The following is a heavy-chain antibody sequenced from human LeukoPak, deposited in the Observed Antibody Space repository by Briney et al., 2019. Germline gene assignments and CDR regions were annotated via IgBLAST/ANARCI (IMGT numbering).Heavy chain of an antibody. V-gene: IGHV3-48*01. Sequence: PGGSLRLSCAASGFTFSRYSMNWVRQAPGKGLEWISYISGSSSSIYYADSVKGRFTFSRDNSKYTLYLQMNSLRAEDTAVYYCARAGWRSRPIAAAGTHYYYMDVWGKGTTVTVSS. CDR2: ISGSSSSI. CDR1: GFTFSRYS. J-gene: IGHJ6*03. CDR3: ARAGWRSRPIAAAGTHYYYMDV. D-gene: IGHD6-13*01.